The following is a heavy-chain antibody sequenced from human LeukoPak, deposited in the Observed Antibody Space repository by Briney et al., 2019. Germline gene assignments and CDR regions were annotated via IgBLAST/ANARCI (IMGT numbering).Heavy chain of an antibody. CDR2: ISSSGHLA. CDR3: AKEVVMTTAPFGYSFDS. J-gene: IGHJ4*02. CDR1: GFAFSSFA. V-gene: IGHV3-23*01. Sequence: PGGSLRLSCAASGFAFSSFAISWVRQAPGRGLEWVSGISSSGHLAFYADSVQGRFSVSRDNSRNTLYLQMDSLRAEDTALYYCAKEVVMTTAPFGYSFDSWGQGTLVTVSS. D-gene: IGHD3-22*01.